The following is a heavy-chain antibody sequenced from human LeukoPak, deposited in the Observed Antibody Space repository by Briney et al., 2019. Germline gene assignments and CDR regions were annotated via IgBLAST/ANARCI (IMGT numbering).Heavy chain of an antibody. J-gene: IGHJ4*02. CDR2: ISGSGGST. V-gene: IGHV3-23*01. CDR3: AKDSNYYDSSGYPERTDY. D-gene: IGHD3-22*01. CDR1: GFTFSSYA. Sequence: QAGGSLRLSCAASGFTFSSYAMSWVRQAPGKGLEWVSAISGSGGSTYYADSVKGRFTISRDNSKNTLYLQMNSLRAEDTAVYYCAKDSNYYDSSGYPERTDYWGQGTLVTVSS.